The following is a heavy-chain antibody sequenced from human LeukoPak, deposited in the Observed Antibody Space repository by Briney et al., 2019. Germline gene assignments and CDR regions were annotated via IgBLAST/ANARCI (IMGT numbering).Heavy chain of an antibody. V-gene: IGHV3-48*01. J-gene: IGHJ4*02. CDR3: ARESSGYFY. D-gene: IGHD3-22*01. CDR1: GLTFSTYS. CDR2: ISSDSGTI. Sequence: GGSLRLSCGASGLTFSTYSMNWVRQAPGKGLEWVSYISSDSGTIYYADSVKGRFTISRDNAKNSLFLQMNSLRAEDTAVYYCARESSGYFYWGQGTLVTVSS.